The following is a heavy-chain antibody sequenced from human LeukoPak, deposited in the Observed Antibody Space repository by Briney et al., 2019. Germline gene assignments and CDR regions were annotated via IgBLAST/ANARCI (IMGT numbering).Heavy chain of an antibody. J-gene: IGHJ4*02. CDR3: ARDRLTDHPTPYFDY. CDR2: INPSGGST. CDR1: GYTFSSYY. V-gene: IGHV1-46*01. Sequence: GASVKVSCKASGYTFSSYYIHWVRQAPGQGLEWMGIINPSGGSTSYPQNFQDRVTLTRDMSTSTVYMELSSLRSEDTAVYYCARDRLTDHPTPYFDYWGQGTLVTVSS. D-gene: IGHD4-17*01.